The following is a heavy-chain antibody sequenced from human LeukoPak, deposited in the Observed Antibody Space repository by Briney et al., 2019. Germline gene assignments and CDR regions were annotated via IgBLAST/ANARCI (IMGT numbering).Heavy chain of an antibody. D-gene: IGHD3-22*01. Sequence: GGSLRLSCAASGFTFSSYAMSWVRQAPGKGLEWVSAISGSGGSTYYADSVRGRFTISRDNSKNTLYLQMSSLRAEDTAVYYCAKDVSMIVVVSPFDYWGQGTLVTVSS. J-gene: IGHJ4*02. CDR3: AKDVSMIVVVSPFDY. CDR1: GFTFSSYA. V-gene: IGHV3-23*01. CDR2: ISGSGGST.